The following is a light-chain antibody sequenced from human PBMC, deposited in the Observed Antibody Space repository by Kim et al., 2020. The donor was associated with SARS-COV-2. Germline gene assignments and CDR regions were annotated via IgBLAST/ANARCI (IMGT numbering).Light chain of an antibody. CDR3: QAWDSNTLYV. V-gene: IGLV3-1*01. J-gene: IGLJ1*01. CDR2: EDT. Sequence: SYELTQPPSVSVSPGQTASITCSGDKLGDKYACWYQQKPGQSPMLVIYEDTKRPSGIPERFSGSNSGNTATLTISGTQAMDEADYYCQAWDSNTLYVFGT. CDR1: KLGDKY.